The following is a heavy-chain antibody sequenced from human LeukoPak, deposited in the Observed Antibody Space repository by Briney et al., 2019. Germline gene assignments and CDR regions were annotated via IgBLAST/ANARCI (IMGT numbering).Heavy chain of an antibody. J-gene: IGHJ4*02. V-gene: IGHV5-51*01. CDR1: GYKFTNYW. Sequence: GESLKISCQASGYKFTNYWIGWVRQMPGKGLEWMGVIFLADSDTRYSPSFEGQVTISADKSIYTAYLQWSSLQTSDTAIYYCATHEVTAAAGTEFDSWGQGTLVTVSS. CDR2: IFLADSDT. CDR3: ATHEVTAAAGTEFDS. D-gene: IGHD6-25*01.